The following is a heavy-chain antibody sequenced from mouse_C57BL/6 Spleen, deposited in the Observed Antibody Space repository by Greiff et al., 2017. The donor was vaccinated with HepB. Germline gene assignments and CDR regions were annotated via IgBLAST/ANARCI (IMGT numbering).Heavy chain of an antibody. CDR1: GYSITSGYY. Sequence: EVQVVESGPGLVKPSQSLSLTCSVTGYSITSGYYWNWIRQFPGNKLEWMGYISYDGSNNYNPSLKNRISITRDTSKNQFFLKLNSVTTEDTATYYCARFRYFDVWGTGTTVTVSS. J-gene: IGHJ1*03. CDR3: ARFRYFDV. CDR2: ISYDGSN. V-gene: IGHV3-6*01.